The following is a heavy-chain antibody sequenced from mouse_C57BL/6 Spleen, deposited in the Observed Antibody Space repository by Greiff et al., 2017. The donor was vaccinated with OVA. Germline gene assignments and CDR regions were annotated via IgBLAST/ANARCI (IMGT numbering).Heavy chain of an antibody. CDR1: GYTFTDYE. CDR3: TRRGDYLFAY. D-gene: IGHD2-4*01. Sequence: QVHVKQSGAELVRPGASVTLSCKASGYTFTDYEMHWVKQTPVHGLEWIGAIDPETGGTAYNQKFKGKAILTADKSSSTAYMELRSLTSEDSAVYYCTRRGDYLFAYWGQGTLVTVSA. J-gene: IGHJ3*01. CDR2: IDPETGGT. V-gene: IGHV1-15*01.